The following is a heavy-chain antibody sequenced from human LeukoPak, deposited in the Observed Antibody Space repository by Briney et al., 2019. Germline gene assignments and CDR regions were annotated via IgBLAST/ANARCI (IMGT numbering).Heavy chain of an antibody. V-gene: IGHV3-23*01. Sequence: GGSLRLSCAASGFTFSSYAMSWVRQAPGKGLEWVSAISGSGGSTYYADSVKGRFTISRDNSKNTLYLQMNSLGAEDTAVYYRAKVWDWGIGSYWGQGTLVTVSS. CDR1: GFTFSSYA. CDR2: ISGSGGST. J-gene: IGHJ4*02. D-gene: IGHD3/OR15-3a*01. CDR3: AKVWDWGIGSY.